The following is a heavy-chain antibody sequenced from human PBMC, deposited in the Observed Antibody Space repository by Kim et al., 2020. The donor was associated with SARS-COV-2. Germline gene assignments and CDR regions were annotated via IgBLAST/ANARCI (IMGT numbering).Heavy chain of an antibody. CDR2: IIGSGTTI. Sequence: GGSLRLSCTASGFTFSSYEMNWVRQAPGKGLEWVSYIIGSGTTIYYADSVRGRFTISRDNDKNSLFLQMNSLRAEDTAVYYCARGPNYSPFDYWGQGTQV. CDR3: ARGPNYSPFDY. V-gene: IGHV3-48*03. D-gene: IGHD4-4*01. J-gene: IGHJ4*02. CDR1: GFTFSSYE.